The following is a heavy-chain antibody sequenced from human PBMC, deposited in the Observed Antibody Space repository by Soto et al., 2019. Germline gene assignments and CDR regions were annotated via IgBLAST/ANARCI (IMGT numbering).Heavy chain of an antibody. J-gene: IGHJ6*02. Sequence: RASVKVSCKASGGTFSSYAISWVRQAPGQGLEWMGGIIPIFGTANYAQKFQGRVTITADKSTSTAYMELSSLRSEDTAVYYCARVPRGGYNYYYGMDVWGQGTTVTVSS. CDR2: IIPIFGTA. CDR1: GGTFSSYA. V-gene: IGHV1-69*06. CDR3: ARVPRGGYNYYYGMDV. D-gene: IGHD3-16*02.